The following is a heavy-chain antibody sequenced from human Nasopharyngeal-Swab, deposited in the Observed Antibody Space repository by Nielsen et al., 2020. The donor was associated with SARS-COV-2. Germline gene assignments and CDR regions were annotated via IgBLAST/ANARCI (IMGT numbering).Heavy chain of an antibody. CDR2: ISGDSDST. D-gene: IGHD3-22*01. V-gene: IGHV3-23*01. CDR3: ARGGNYYDSSGYVYYYYGMDV. CDR1: GFTFSNFA. Sequence: GESLKISCAASGFTFSNFAMSWVRQAPGKGLEWVSVISGDSDSTYYTDSVRGRFTISRDNSQNTLYLQMNSLRAEDTAVYYCARGGNYYDSSGYVYYYYGMDVWGQGTTVTVSS. J-gene: IGHJ6*02.